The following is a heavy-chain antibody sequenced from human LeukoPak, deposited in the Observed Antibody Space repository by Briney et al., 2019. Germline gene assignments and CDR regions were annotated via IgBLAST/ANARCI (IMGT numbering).Heavy chain of an antibody. V-gene: IGHV3-23*01. D-gene: IGHD2-21*02. CDR3: AKGCGGYCYSDFDS. J-gene: IGHJ4*02. CDR2: ISGGDDST. CDR1: GFTFSSYA. Sequence: PGGSLRLSCAASGFTFSSYAMSWVRQAPGKGLEWVSTISGGDDSTYYADSVKGRFTISRDNSKNTLYLQMNSLRAEDTALYYCAKGCGGYCYSDFDSWGQGTLVTVSS.